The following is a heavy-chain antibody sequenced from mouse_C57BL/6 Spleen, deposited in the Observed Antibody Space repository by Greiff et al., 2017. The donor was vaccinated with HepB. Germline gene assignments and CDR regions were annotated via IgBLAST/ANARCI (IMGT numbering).Heavy chain of an antibody. CDR3: ARGWDDYDDYYAMDY. J-gene: IGHJ4*01. CDR2: IDPSDSYT. CDR1: GYTFTSYW. V-gene: IGHV1-69*01. Sequence: QVQLQQPGAELVMPGASVKLSCKASGYTFTSYWMHWVKQRPGQGLEWIGEIDPSDSYTNYNQKFKGKSTMTVDKSSSTAYMQLSSLTSEDSAVYYCARGWDDYDDYYAMDYWGQGTSVTVSS. D-gene: IGHD2-4*01.